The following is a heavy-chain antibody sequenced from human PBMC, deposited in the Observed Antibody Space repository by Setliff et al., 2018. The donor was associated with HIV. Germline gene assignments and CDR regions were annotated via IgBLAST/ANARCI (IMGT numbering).Heavy chain of an antibody. Sequence: PSETLSLTCTVSGYSISNGYYWAWIRQTPGKGPEWIGSIYHSGSTYHNPSLKSRVTISMDTSKNQFSLKLNSVTAADTAVYYCAKDRSGSYRTFDYWGPGILVTVSS. D-gene: IGHD1-26*01. CDR3: AKDRSGSYRTFDY. J-gene: IGHJ4*02. V-gene: IGHV4-38-2*02. CDR2: IYHSGST. CDR1: GYSISNGYY.